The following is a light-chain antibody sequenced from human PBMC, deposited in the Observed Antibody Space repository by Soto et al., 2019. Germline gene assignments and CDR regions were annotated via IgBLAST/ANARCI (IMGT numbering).Light chain of an antibody. CDR1: QSVSTY. CDR2: DAS. Sequence: EIVLTQSPATLSLSPGERATLSCRASQSVSTYLAWYQQKPGQAPRLLIYDASNRATGIPARFSGSGSGTDFTLTIGSLEPEDFAVYYCQQYGSSATFGQGTKLEIK. CDR3: QQYGSSAT. V-gene: IGKV3-11*01. J-gene: IGKJ2*01.